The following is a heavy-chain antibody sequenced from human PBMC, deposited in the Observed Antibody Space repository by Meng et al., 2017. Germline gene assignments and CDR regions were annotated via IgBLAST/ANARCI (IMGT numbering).Heavy chain of an antibody. CDR1: GGTFSSYA. D-gene: IGHD3-10*01. V-gene: IGHV1-69*13. Sequence: SVKVSCKASGGTFSSYAISWVRQAPGQGLEWMGGIIPIFGTANYAQKFQGRVTITADESTSTAYMELSSLRSEVTAVYYCARSIPSSGSRAYYGMDVWGQGTTVTVSS. CDR2: IIPIFGTA. J-gene: IGHJ6*02. CDR3: ARSIPSSGSRAYYGMDV.